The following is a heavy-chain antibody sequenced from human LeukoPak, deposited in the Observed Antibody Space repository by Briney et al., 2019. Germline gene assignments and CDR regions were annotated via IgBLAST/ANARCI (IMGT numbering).Heavy chain of an antibody. V-gene: IGHV1-18*01. CDR3: ARDGSSSSFDY. CDR2: ISAYNGNT. J-gene: IGHJ4*02. D-gene: IGHD6-6*01. CDR1: GYTFTSYG. Sequence: ASVKVSCKASGYTFTSYGISWVRQAPGQGREWLGWISAYNGNTNYAQTLQGRVTMTTQTSPSTAYLELRSLRSDDTAVYYCARDGSSSSFDYWGQGTLVTVSS.